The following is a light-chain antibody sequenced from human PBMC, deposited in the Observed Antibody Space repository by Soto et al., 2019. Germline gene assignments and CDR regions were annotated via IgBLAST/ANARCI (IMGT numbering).Light chain of an antibody. V-gene: IGKV3-20*01. J-gene: IGKJ5*01. CDR2: GAS. CDR1: QSVSRR. Sequence: VLTQSPGTLALSPGGRATLSCRAIQSVSRRLAWYQQRPGQSPRLLISGASMRASGVPVRFIGSGSGTDFTLTITRLEPEDFAVYYCQQYGGSPITFGLGTRLEIK. CDR3: QQYGGSPIT.